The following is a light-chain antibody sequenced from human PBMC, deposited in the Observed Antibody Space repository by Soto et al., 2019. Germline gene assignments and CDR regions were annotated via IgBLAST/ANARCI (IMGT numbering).Light chain of an antibody. Sequence: DIQMTQSPSSLSASVGDRVTITCQASQDISNYLNWYQQKPGKAPTLLIYDASNLETGVPSRLSGGGSGTDFTFTISSLQPEDIATYYCHQYDNLPPVTFGPGTKVDIK. CDR3: HQYDNLPPVT. CDR1: QDISNY. V-gene: IGKV1-33*01. J-gene: IGKJ3*01. CDR2: DAS.